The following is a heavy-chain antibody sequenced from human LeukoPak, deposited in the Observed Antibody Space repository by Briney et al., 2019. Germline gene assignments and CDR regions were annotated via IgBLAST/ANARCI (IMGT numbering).Heavy chain of an antibody. J-gene: IGHJ4*02. CDR2: ISDSGGST. CDR1: GFTFSRYA. V-gene: IGHV3-23*01. Sequence: PGGSLRLSCAASGFTFSRYAMRWVRQAPGKGLEWVSTISDSGGSTYYADSVKGRFTISRDNSRNTLYLQMNSLRADDTAIYYCANRISAGGRYYFADSGQGTLVTVSS. D-gene: IGHD6-25*01. CDR3: ANRISAGGRYYFAD.